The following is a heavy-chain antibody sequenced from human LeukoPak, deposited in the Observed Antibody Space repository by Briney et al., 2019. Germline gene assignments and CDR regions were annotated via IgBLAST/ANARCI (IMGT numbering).Heavy chain of an antibody. Sequence: GGSLRLSCAASGFTVSSNYMSWVRQAPGKGLEWVSVIYSGGSTYYADSVKGRFTISRDNSKNTLYLQMNSLRAEDTAVYYCARVYSSGWYEVDYWGQGTLVTVSS. CDR2: IYSGGST. CDR1: GFTVSSNY. V-gene: IGHV3-53*01. J-gene: IGHJ4*02. D-gene: IGHD6-19*01. CDR3: ARVYSSGWYEVDY.